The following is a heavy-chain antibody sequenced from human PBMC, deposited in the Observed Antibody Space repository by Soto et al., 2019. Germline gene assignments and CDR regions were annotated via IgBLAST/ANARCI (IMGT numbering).Heavy chain of an antibody. CDR2: IYYSGST. V-gene: IGHV4-31*03. J-gene: IGHJ4*02. CDR1: GGSISSGGYY. CDR3: ARETIGYSSSRAFDY. D-gene: IGHD6-13*01. Sequence: QVQLQESGPGLVKPSQTLSLTCTVSGGSISSGGYYWSWIRQHPGKGLEWIGYIYYSGSTYYNPSLKSRVTISVDTSKNQFALKLSSVTAADTAVYYCARETIGYSSSRAFDYWGQGTLVTVSS.